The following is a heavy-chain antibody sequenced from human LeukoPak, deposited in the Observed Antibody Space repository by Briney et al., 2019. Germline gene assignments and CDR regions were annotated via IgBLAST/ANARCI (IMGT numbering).Heavy chain of an antibody. CDR1: GGSISRSGYC. CDR2: IDYSGNT. J-gene: IGHJ5*02. D-gene: IGHD6-19*01. Sequence: SETLSLTCTVSGGSISRSGYCWGWIRQPPGKGLEWIGSIDYSGNTNYNPSLKSRVTISVDMSKNQFSLKLSSVTAADTAVYYCARERGGAVAGTRVYWFDPWGQGTLVTVSS. CDR3: ARERGGAVAGTRVYWFDP. V-gene: IGHV4-39*02.